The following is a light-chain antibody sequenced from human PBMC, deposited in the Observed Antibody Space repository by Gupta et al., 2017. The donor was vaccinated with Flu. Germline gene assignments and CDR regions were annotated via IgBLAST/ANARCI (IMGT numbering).Light chain of an antibody. J-gene: IGKJ4*01. CDR2: DAS. V-gene: IGKV3-11*01. CDR1: QSVRTY. CDR3: QQRSNWFT. Sequence: EIVLTQSPATLSLSPGESATLSCRASQSVRTYIAWYQHKVGQAPRLLLYDASKRATGIPARFSGSGSGTDFTLTISSLEPGDSAVYYCQQRSNWFTFGGGTKVEIK.